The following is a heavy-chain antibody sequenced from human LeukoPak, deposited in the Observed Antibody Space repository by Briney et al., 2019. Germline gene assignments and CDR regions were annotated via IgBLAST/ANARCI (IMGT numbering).Heavy chain of an antibody. Sequence: SVKVSCKASGGTFSSYAISWVRQAPGQGLEWMGGIIPIFGTANYAQKFQGRVTITTDESTSTAYMELSSLRSEGTAVYYCARGIAARNYYYYMDVWGKGTTVTVSS. V-gene: IGHV1-69*05. J-gene: IGHJ6*03. CDR1: GGTFSSYA. D-gene: IGHD6-6*01. CDR3: ARGIAARNYYYYMDV. CDR2: IIPIFGTA.